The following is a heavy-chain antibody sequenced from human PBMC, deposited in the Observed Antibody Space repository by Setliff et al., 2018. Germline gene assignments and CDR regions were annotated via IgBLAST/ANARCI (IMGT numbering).Heavy chain of an antibody. CDR1: GYTFTSYD. D-gene: IGHD5-12*01. J-gene: IGHJ6*02. V-gene: IGHV1-8*01. Sequence: ASVKVSCKASGYTFTSYDINWVRQATGQGLEWMGWMNPNSGNTGYAQKSQGRVTITADESTSTAYMELSSLRSEDTAVYYCARSSPDGYNLGYYYYGMDVWGQGTTVTVSS. CDR2: MNPNSGNT. CDR3: ARSSPDGYNLGYYYYGMDV.